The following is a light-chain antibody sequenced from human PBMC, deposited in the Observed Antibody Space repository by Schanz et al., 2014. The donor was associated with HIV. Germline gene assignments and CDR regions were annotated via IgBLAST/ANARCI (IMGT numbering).Light chain of an antibody. J-gene: IGLJ2*01. CDR3: ATWHSSLREVV. CDR1: ALNLGHNF. Sequence: QSLLTQPPSVSAAPGQRVTISCSGGALNLGHNFVSWYQQFPGTAPKLLIFADYQRPSEIPDRISGSKTGTSATLAINGLQTGDEADYYCATWHSSLREVVFCGGTKLTVL. V-gene: IGLV1-51*01. CDR2: ADY.